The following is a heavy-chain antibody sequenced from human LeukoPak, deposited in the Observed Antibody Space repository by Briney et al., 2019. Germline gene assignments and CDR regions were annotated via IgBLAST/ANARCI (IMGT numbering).Heavy chain of an antibody. CDR3: AKTPRGYTYVPDY. CDR2: ISGRGSNT. J-gene: IGHJ4*02. CDR1: GFTFSTCA. V-gene: IGHV3-23*01. Sequence: PGGSLRLSCAASGFTFSTCAMSCVRQAPGKGLEWVSTISGRGSNTYYADSVKGRFTISRDNSKNAPYLQIHSPRADDTAVYFCAKTPRGYTYVPDYWGQGTLVTVSS. D-gene: IGHD5-18*01.